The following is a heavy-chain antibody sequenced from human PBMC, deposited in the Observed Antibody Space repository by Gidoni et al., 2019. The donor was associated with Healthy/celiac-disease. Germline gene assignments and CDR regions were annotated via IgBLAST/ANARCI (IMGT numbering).Heavy chain of an antibody. CDR3: ARGRPSSGYYYSWFDP. Sequence: QVQLVQSGAEVKKPGASVKVSCKASGYTFTSYDINWVRQATGQGLEWMGWMNPNSGNTGYAQKFQGRVTMTRNTSISTAYMELSSLRSEDTAVYYCARGRPSSGYYYSWFDPWGQGTLVTVSS. D-gene: IGHD3-22*01. CDR2: MNPNSGNT. V-gene: IGHV1-8*01. J-gene: IGHJ5*02. CDR1: GYTFTSYD.